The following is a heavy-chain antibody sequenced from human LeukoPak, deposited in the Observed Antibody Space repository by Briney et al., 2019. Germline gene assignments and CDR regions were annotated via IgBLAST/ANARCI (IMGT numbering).Heavy chain of an antibody. CDR1: GGSISNYY. J-gene: IGHJ4*02. Sequence: SETLSLTCTVAGGSISNYYWGWIRQPPGKGLEWIGYIYTSGSTTYNTSLKSRVTISVDTSRTQFSLKLSSVPAADTAVYYCARTYSSSSSFDYWGQGTLVTVSS. V-gene: IGHV4-4*09. D-gene: IGHD6-6*01. CDR3: ARTYSSSSSFDY. CDR2: IYTSGST.